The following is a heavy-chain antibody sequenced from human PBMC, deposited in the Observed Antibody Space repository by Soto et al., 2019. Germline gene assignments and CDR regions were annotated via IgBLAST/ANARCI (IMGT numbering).Heavy chain of an antibody. Sequence: SQTLSLTCAISGDSVSSNSAAWNWIRQSPSRGLEWLGRTYYRSKWYNDYAVSVKSRITINPHTSKNQFSLQLNSVTPEDTAVYYRARHPSIAARSSFDSWGQGTLVPVSS. J-gene: IGHJ4*02. CDR3: ARHPSIAARSSFDS. D-gene: IGHD6-6*01. V-gene: IGHV6-1*01. CDR2: TYYRSKWYN. CDR1: GDSVSSNSAA.